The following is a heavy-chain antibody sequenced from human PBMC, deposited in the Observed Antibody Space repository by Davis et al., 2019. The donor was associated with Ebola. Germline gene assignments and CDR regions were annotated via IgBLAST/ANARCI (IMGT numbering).Heavy chain of an antibody. CDR2: IYYSGST. J-gene: IGHJ4*02. V-gene: IGHV4-39*01. D-gene: IGHD6-13*01. CDR1: GGSIRSSSYY. Sequence: SETLSLTCTVSGGSIRSSSYYWGRIRQPPGTGLEWIGSIYYSGSTYYNPSLKSRVTISVDTSKNQSSLKLSSVTAADTAVYYCARRGQQLVPRWGVFDYWGQGTLVTVSS. CDR3: ARRGQQLVPRWGVFDY.